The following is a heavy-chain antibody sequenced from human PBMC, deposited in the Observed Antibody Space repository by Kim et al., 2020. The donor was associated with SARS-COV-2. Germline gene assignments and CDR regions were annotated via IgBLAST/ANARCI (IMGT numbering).Heavy chain of an antibody. CDR3: ARDGPVLRFLDHGPGPSGMDV. J-gene: IGHJ6*02. CDR1: GYTFTSYY. V-gene: IGHV1-46*01. Sequence: ASVKVSCKASGYTFTSYYMHWVRQAPGQGLEWMGIINPSGGSTSYAQKFQGRVTMTRDTSTSTVYMELSSLRSEDTAVYYCARDGPVLRFLDHGPGPSGMDVWGQGTTVTVSS. CDR2: INPSGGST. D-gene: IGHD3-3*01.